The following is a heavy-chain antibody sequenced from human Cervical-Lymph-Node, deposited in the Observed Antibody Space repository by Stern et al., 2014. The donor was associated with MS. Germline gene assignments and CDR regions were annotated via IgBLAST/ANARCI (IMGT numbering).Heavy chain of an antibody. V-gene: IGHV5-51*01. CDR1: GYSFTTNW. D-gene: IGHD1-1*01. Sequence: EVQLVESGAEVKKPGDSLKISCKGSGYSFTTNWIGWVRQMPGKGLEWMGIIYPDDSDIRYSPSFQGQVTISADKSINTACLQWSSLKASDTAMYYCARQSVVEWSNDPYYHYGMDVWGQGTTVTVSS. CDR2: IYPDDSDI. CDR3: ARQSVVEWSNDPYYHYGMDV. J-gene: IGHJ6*02.